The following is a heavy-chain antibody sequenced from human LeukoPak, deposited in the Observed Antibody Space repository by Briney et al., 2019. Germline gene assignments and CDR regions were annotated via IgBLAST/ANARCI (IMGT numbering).Heavy chain of an antibody. Sequence: GGSLRLSCAASGFTFSSYAMSWVRQAPGKGLEWVSAISGSGGSTYYADSVKGRFTISRDNSKNTLYLQMNSLSAEDTAVYYCANARITMVRGVIENFDYWGQGTLVTVSS. V-gene: IGHV3-23*01. CDR2: ISGSGGST. D-gene: IGHD3-10*01. CDR3: ANARITMVRGVIENFDY. J-gene: IGHJ4*02. CDR1: GFTFSSYA.